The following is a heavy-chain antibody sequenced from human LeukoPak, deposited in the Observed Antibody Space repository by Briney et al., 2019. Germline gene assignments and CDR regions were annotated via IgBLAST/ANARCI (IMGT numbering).Heavy chain of an antibody. CDR2: VCGNGLGT. Sequence: GGSLRLSCAASGFTFSRNAMNWVRQAPGKGLEWVGAVCGNGLGTYYADSVKGRFNSSRDNSRNKLYLQMNSLRIEDTAFYYCAKDANYLRSSGYLIPIDFWGQGTLVTVSS. D-gene: IGHD3-22*01. V-gene: IGHV3-23*01. CDR3: AKDANYLRSSGYLIPIDF. J-gene: IGHJ4*02. CDR1: GFTFSRNA.